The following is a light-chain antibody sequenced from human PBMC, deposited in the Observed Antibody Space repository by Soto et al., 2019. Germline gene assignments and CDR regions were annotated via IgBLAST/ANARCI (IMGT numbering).Light chain of an antibody. CDR2: GAS. V-gene: IGKV3-20*01. Sequence: ESVLTQSPGTLSMSPGETATLSCRASHSVSSSYSAWYQQKPGQAPRLLIYGASRRATGIPDRFSGSGSGTDFTLTISRPEPEDFAAYYCQQYRSSPFNYAPGSTVHI. CDR1: HSVSSSY. J-gene: IGKJ3*01. CDR3: QQYRSSPFN.